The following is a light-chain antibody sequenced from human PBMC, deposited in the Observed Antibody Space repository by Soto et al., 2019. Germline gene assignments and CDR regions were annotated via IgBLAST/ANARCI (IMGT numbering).Light chain of an antibody. CDR2: DIN. Sequence: QSALTQPASVSGSPGQSIAISCTGTSSDVGSYNSVSWYQQHPGKAPKLMIHDINNRPSGISDRFSGSKSGNTASLTISGLQAEDEADYYCCSFRSSVSYVFGAGTKLTVL. CDR3: CSFRSSVSYV. CDR1: SSDVGSYNS. V-gene: IGLV2-14*03. J-gene: IGLJ1*01.